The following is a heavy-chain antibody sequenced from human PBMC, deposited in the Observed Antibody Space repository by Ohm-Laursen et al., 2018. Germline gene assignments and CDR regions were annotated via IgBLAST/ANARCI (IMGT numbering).Heavy chain of an antibody. J-gene: IGHJ6*02. V-gene: IGHV3-23*01. CDR1: GFTFSSYA. CDR3: ATTTGYSNYVYYYYYYGMDV. CDR2: ISGSGGST. D-gene: IGHD4-11*01. Sequence: SLRLSCAAPGFTFSSYAMSWVRQAPGKGLEWVSAISGSGGSTYYADSVKGRFTISRDNSKNTLYLQMNSLRAVDTAVYYCATTTGYSNYVYYYYYYGMDVWGQGTTVTVSS.